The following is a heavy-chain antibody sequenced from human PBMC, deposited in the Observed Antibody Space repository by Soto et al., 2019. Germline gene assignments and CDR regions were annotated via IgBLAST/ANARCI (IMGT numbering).Heavy chain of an antibody. CDR1: GFTVSNHW. D-gene: IGHD2-21*01. CDR3: ARPKGAAYSAFDV. J-gene: IGHJ3*01. CDR2: IKTDGTYT. V-gene: IGHV3-74*01. Sequence: EVQLVESGGGLVRPGGSLTLSCAASGFTVSNHWMHWVRQAPGKGLESISRIKTDGTYTDYADSVKGRFTISRDNAKNMLYRQMDSLRPEDTAVYYCARPKGAAYSAFDVWGQGTVVTVSS.